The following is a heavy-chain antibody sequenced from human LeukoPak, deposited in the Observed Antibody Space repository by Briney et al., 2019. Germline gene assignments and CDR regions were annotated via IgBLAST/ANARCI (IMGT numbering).Heavy chain of an antibody. CDR1: GFGFSVYW. D-gene: IGHD5-18*01. J-gene: IGHJ4*02. CDR2: INDDGTSA. Sequence: GGSLRLSCAASGFGFSVYWMHWVRQAPGKGLVWVAHINDDGTSASHADSVKGRFTISRDNAKNTLYLQMNSLSVEDTAVYYCAGVPTNSYGFGQWGQGSLVTVSS. CDR3: AGVPTNSYGFGQ. V-gene: IGHV3-74*01.